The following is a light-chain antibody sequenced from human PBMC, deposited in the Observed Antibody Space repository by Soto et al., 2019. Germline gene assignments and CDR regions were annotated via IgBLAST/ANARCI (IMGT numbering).Light chain of an antibody. CDR2: DAS. CDR3: QQYNSYSLT. CDR1: QSISSW. J-gene: IGKJ1*01. Sequence: DIQMTQSPSTLSASVGDRVTITCRASQSISSWLAWYQQKPGKAPKLLIYDASSLESGIPSRFSCSGFGTEFTLTISSLQPDDFASYDCQQYNSYSLTFGQGTKVEIK. V-gene: IGKV1-5*01.